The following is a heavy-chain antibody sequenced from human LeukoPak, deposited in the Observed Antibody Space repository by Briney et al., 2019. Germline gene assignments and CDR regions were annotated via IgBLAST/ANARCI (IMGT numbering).Heavy chain of an antibody. D-gene: IGHD3-22*01. CDR3: AKAGSRGFYRNFDY. V-gene: IGHV1-24*01. CDR1: GFTFSSYE. CDR2: FDPEDGEI. Sequence: PGGSLRLSCAASGFTFSSYEMNWVRQAPGKGLEWMGGFDPEDGEILYAQKFQDRVTMTEDTSTDTAYMELSRLRSEDTAVYYCAKAGSRGFYRNFDYWGQGTLVTVSS. J-gene: IGHJ4*02.